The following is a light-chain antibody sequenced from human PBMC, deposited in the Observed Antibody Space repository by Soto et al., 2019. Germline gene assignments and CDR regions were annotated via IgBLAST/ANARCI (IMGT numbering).Light chain of an antibody. CDR2: LNSDGSH. V-gene: IGLV4-69*01. J-gene: IGLJ3*02. CDR1: SGHSSYA. CDR3: QTWGTGDWV. Sequence: QAVVTQSLSASASLGASVKLTCTLSSGHSSYAIAWHQQQPEKGPRYLMKLNSDGSHSKGDGIPDRFSGSSSGAERYLTISSLQSEDEADYYCQTWGTGDWVFGGGTKLTVL.